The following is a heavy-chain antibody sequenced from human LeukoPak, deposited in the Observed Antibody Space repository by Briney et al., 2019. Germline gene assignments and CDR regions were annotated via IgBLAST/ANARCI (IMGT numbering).Heavy chain of an antibody. CDR2: IYYSGST. Sequence: SETLSLTCTVSGGSISSYYWSWIRQPPGKGLEWIGYIYYSGSTNYNPSLKSRVTISVDTSKNQFSLKLSSVTAADTAVYYCARAWFGELLRAFDIWGQGTMVTVSS. V-gene: IGHV4-59*08. CDR1: GGSISSYY. J-gene: IGHJ3*02. CDR3: ARAWFGELLRAFDI. D-gene: IGHD3-10*01.